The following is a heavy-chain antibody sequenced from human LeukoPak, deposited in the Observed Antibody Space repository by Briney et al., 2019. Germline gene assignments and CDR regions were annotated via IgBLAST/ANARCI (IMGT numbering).Heavy chain of an antibody. CDR1: GDSVSSNSAT. Sequence: SQTLSLTCAISGDSVSSNSATWTWIRQSPSRGLEWLGRTYYRSKWYNDYAVSVKSRITINPVTSKNQFSLQLNSVTPEDTAVYYCARGSSSSSWYFDYWGQGTLVTVSS. J-gene: IGHJ4*02. V-gene: IGHV6-1*01. D-gene: IGHD6-13*01. CDR2: TYYRSKWYN. CDR3: ARGSSSSSWYFDY.